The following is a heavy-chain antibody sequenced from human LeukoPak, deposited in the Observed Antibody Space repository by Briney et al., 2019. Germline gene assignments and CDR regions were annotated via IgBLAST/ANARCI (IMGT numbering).Heavy chain of an antibody. Sequence: PGGSLRLSCAASGFTFNSYAMSWVRQAPGKGLEWVSAISGSGGSTYYADSVKGRFTISRDNSKNTLYLQMNSLRAEDTAVYYCAKGTYSSGWHDYYYYYGMDVWGQGTTVTVSS. CDR3: AKGTYSSGWHDYYYYYGMDV. J-gene: IGHJ6*02. D-gene: IGHD6-19*01. V-gene: IGHV3-23*01. CDR2: ISGSGGST. CDR1: GFTFNSYA.